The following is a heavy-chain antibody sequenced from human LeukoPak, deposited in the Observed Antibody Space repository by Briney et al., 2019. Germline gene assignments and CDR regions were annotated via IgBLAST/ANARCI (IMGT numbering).Heavy chain of an antibody. CDR1: GFTFSSSA. J-gene: IGHJ4*02. CDR3: AKQPSALAGTYDY. CDR2: ISGSGGGT. D-gene: IGHD6-19*01. V-gene: IGHV3-23*01. Sequence: GGSLRLSCTASGFTFSSSAMSWVCQPPGKGLEWVSAISGSGGGTYYADSVKGRFTFSRDNSKNTLYLQMNSLRAEDTAVYYCAKQPSALAGTYDYWGQGTLVTVSS.